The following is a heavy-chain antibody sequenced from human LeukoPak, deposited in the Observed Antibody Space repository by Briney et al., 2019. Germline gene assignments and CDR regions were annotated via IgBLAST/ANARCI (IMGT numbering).Heavy chain of an antibody. V-gene: IGHV3-7*03. CDR1: GFTFSTHW. D-gene: IGHD3-10*01. Sequence: GRSLSLSCAASGFTFSTHWMSWVRQIPGKGLEWVANIKQDGSEKHYVDSVRGRFTISRDNAESSLYLQMNSLRAEDTAVYYCASDFGSGSFFAYWGQGTLVTVSS. J-gene: IGHJ4*02. CDR3: ASDFGSGSFFAY. CDR2: IKQDGSEK.